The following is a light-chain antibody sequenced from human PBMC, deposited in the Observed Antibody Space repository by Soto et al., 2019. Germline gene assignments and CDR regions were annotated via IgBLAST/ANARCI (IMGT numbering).Light chain of an antibody. J-gene: IGKJ4*01. CDR3: QQYGNSPLT. V-gene: IGKV3-20*01. CDR2: GAS. CDR1: QSVSSSY. Sequence: EIVLTQSPGTLSLSPGERATLSCRASQSVSSSYLAWYQQKPGQAPRLLIYGASTRATGIPDRFSGSGSGTDFTFTISRLESEDFAVYFCQQYGNSPLTVGGGTKVEIK.